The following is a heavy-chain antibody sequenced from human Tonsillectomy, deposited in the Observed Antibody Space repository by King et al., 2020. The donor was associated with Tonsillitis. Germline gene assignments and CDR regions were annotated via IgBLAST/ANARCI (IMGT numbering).Heavy chain of an antibody. CDR1: GFTFSSYW. Sequence: VQLVESGGGLVQPGGSLRLSCAASGFTFSSYWMHWVRQAPGKGLVWVSHINSDGSSTSYADSVKGRFTISRDNAKNTLYLQMNSLRAEDTAVYYCARDLCDFWTPCQYYFDYWGQGTLVTVSS. CDR2: INSDGSST. J-gene: IGHJ4*02. CDR3: ARDLCDFWTPCQYYFDY. D-gene: IGHD3/OR15-3a*01. V-gene: IGHV3-74*01.